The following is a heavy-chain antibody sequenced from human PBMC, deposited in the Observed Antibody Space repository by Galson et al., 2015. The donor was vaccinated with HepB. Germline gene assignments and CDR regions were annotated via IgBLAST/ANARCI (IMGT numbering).Heavy chain of an antibody. D-gene: IGHD6-19*01. CDR1: GSTFSSYW. J-gene: IGHJ4*02. CDR3: ARRSSGSGWRFDY. Sequence: SLRLSCAASGSTFSSYWMSWVRQAPGKGLEWVANIKQDGSEKYYVDSVKGRFTISRDNAKNSLYLQMNSLRAEDTAVYYCARRSSGSGWRFDYWGQGTLVTVSS. V-gene: IGHV3-7*01. CDR2: IKQDGSEK.